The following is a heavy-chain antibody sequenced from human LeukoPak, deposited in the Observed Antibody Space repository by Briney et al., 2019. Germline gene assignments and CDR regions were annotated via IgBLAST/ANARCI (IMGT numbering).Heavy chain of an antibody. V-gene: IGHV4-34*01. CDR1: GGSFSGYY. Sequence: SETLSLTCAVYGGSFSGYYWSWIRQPPGKGLEWIGEINHSGSTNYNPSLKSRVTISVDTSKNQFSLKLSSVTAADTAVYYCARIPYYYGSGNYWGQGTLVTVSS. CDR3: ARIPYYYGSGNY. J-gene: IGHJ4*02. D-gene: IGHD3-10*01. CDR2: INHSGST.